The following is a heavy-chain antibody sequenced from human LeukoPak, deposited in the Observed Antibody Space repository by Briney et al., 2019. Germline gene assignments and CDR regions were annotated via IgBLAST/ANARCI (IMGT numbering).Heavy chain of an antibody. J-gene: IGHJ4*02. CDR2: IYYSGST. Sequence: SETLSLTCTVSGGSISSYYWSWIRQPPGKGLEWIGYIYYSGSTNYNPSLKSRVTISVDTSKNQFSLKLSSVTAADTAVYHCASIGPSGGSFDYWGQGTLVTVSS. D-gene: IGHD4-23*01. V-gene: IGHV4-59*08. CDR1: GGSISSYY. CDR3: ASIGPSGGSFDY.